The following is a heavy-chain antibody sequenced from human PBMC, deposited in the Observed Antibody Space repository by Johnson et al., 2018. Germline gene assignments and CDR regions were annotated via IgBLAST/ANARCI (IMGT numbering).Heavy chain of an antibody. V-gene: IGHV1-69*01. Sequence: QVQLVQSGAEVKKPGSSXKVSCKTSGGTFSSYAITWVRQAPGQGLEWMGGIIPIFGTANYAQKFQGRVTITADESTSTAYMELSSRRSEDTAVYYCAREGIAARPDYYYYGMDVWGQGTTVTVSS. CDR3: AREGIAARPDYYYYGMDV. CDR2: IIPIFGTA. D-gene: IGHD6-6*01. CDR1: GGTFSSYA. J-gene: IGHJ6*02.